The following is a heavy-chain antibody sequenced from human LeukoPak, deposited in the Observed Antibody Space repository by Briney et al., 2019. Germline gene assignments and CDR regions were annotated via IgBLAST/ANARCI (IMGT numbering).Heavy chain of an antibody. V-gene: IGHV1-2*02. CDR1: GYTFTGYY. CDR3: ARACSSTSCYSY. CDR2: INPNSGGT. J-gene: IGHJ4*02. D-gene: IGHD2-2*01. Sequence: ASVKVSCKASGYTFTGYYMHWVRQAPGQGLEWMRWINPNSGGTNYAQKFQGRATMTRDTSISTAYMELSRLRSDDTAVYYCARACSSTSCYSYWGQGTLVTVSS.